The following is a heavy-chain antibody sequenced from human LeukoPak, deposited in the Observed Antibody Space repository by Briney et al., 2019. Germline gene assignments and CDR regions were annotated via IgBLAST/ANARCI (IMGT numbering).Heavy chain of an antibody. CDR1: GFTFSSYS. CDR3: ARPYNSGWYGDFDY. Sequence: PGGSLRLSCAASGFTFSSYSMHWVRQAPGKGLEWVAVISYDGSNKYYADSVKGRFTISRDNSKNTLYLQMNSLRAEDTAVYYCARPYNSGWYGDFDYWGQGTLVTVSS. D-gene: IGHD6-19*01. CDR2: ISYDGSNK. V-gene: IGHV3-30*03. J-gene: IGHJ4*02.